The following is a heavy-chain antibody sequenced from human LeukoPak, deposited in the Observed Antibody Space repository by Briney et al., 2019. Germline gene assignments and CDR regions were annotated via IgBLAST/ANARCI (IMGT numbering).Heavy chain of an antibody. CDR1: GGSIGSSSYY. D-gene: IGHD3-16*02. J-gene: IGHJ4*02. CDR2: MYYSGST. CDR3: ARQYYDYVWGTYPCYFDY. V-gene: IGHV4-39*01. Sequence: SETLSLTCSVSGGSIGSSSYYWGWIRQPPGKGLEWIGSMYYSGSTYNNPSLKSRVTISVDTSKNQFYLKLRSVTAADTAVYYCARQYYDYVWGTYPCYFDYWGQGTLVTVSS.